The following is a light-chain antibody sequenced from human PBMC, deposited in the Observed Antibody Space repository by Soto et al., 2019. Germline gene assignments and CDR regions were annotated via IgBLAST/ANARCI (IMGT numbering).Light chain of an antibody. Sequence: EIVLTQSPGTLSLSPGERATLSCRASQSLSGSYLAWYQQKPGQAPRLLLYGASSRATGIPDRFSGGGSGTDFTLSIMTLEPEDYAVYYCQQYGSSPQTFGQRTKVKI. CDR1: QSLSGSY. CDR3: QQYGSSPQT. J-gene: IGKJ1*01. V-gene: IGKV3-20*01. CDR2: GAS.